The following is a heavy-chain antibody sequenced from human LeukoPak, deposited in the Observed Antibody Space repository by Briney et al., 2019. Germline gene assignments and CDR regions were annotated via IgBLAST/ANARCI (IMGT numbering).Heavy chain of an antibody. Sequence: PGGSLRLSCAASGFTFSSYAMSWVRQAPGKGLEWVSAISGSGGSTYYADSVKGRFTISRDNSKNTLYLQMNSLRAEDTAVYYCAKDSRRYCSGGSCYSGYYWGQGTLVTVSS. CDR1: GFTFSSYA. D-gene: IGHD2-15*01. CDR3: AKDSRRYCSGGSCYSGYY. V-gene: IGHV3-23*01. CDR2: ISGSGGST. J-gene: IGHJ4*02.